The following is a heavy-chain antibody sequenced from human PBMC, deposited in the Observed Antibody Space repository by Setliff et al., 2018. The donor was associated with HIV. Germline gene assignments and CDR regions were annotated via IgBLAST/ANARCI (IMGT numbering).Heavy chain of an antibody. CDR1: GYTFTAYG. V-gene: IGHV1-18*01. CDR2: ISAYNGNT. Sequence: ASVKVSCKPSGYTFTAYGLSWVRQAPGQGLEWMGWISAYNGNTNYAQKLQGRVTMTTDTSTNTVYMELRSLTSDDTAVYYCARPAATWDFDYWGQGTLVTVSS. CDR3: ARPAATWDFDY. J-gene: IGHJ4*02. D-gene: IGHD2-2*01.